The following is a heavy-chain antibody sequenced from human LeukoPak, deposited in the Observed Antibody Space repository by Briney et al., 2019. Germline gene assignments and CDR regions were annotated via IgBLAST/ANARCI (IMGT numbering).Heavy chain of an antibody. CDR1: GFTFSSYA. J-gene: IGHJ4*02. V-gene: IGHV3-23*01. Sequence: PGGSLRLSCAASGFTFSSYAMSWVRQAPGKGPEWVSAISGSGGSTYYADSVKGRFTISRDSSKNTLYLQMNSLRAEDTAVYYCAKAPSITMIVVVITPLDYWGRGTLVTVSS. CDR2: ISGSGGST. D-gene: IGHD3-22*01. CDR3: AKAPSITMIVVVITPLDY.